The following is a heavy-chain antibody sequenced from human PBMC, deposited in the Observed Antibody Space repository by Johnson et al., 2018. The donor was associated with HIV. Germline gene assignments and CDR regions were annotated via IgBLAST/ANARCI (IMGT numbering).Heavy chain of an antibody. CDR3: AKESAFDI. Sequence: QVQLVESGGGVVQTGRSLRLSCAVSGFTFSNYAMHWVRQAPGKGLEWLSVISYDGSYKYYADSVKGRFTISRDNSKNTLYLQMNSLRAEDTAVYYCAKESAFDIWGQGTMVTVSS. V-gene: IGHV3-30*04. J-gene: IGHJ3*02. CDR1: GFTFSNYA. CDR2: ISYDGSYK.